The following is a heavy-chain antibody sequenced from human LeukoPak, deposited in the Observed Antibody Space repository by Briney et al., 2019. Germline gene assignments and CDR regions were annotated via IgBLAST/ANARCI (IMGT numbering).Heavy chain of an antibody. CDR3: ARVVVTAILPHNWFDP. Sequence: GESLKISCKGSGYSFTSYWIGWVRQMPGKGLEWMGIIYPGDSDTRYSPSFQGQVTISADKSISTAYLQWSSLKASDTAMYYCARVVVTAILPHNWFDPWGQGTLVTVSS. CDR2: IYPGDSDT. CDR1: GYSFTSYW. V-gene: IGHV5-51*01. J-gene: IGHJ5*02. D-gene: IGHD2-21*02.